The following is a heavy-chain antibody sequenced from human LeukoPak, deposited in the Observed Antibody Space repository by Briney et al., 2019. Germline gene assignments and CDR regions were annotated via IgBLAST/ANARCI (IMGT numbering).Heavy chain of an antibody. D-gene: IGHD3-3*01. CDR3: ARARAGHDFWSGVYYFDY. J-gene: IGHJ4*02. CDR1: GGSISSYY. CDR2: IYTSGST. Sequence: PSETLSLTCTVSGGSISSYYWSWIRQPAGKGLEWIGRIYTSGSTNYNPSLTSRVTMSVDTSKNQFSLKLSSVTAADTAVYYCARARAGHDFWSGVYYFDYWGQGTLVTVSS. V-gene: IGHV4-4*07.